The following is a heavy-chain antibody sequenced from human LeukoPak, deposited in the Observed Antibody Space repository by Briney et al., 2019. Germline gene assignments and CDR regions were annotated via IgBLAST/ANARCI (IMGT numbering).Heavy chain of an antibody. V-gene: IGHV4-38-2*02. CDR3: ARHYLYDTSGDGTYYFDY. Sequence: SETLSLTCIVSGYSINSGYHWGWVRQPPGKGLEWIGSIYHSGSTYYNPSLKSRVTISIDTSKNQFSLKLSSVTAANTAVYYCARHYLYDTSGDGTYYFDYWGQGTLVTVSS. CDR1: GYSINSGYH. J-gene: IGHJ4*02. CDR2: IYHSGST. D-gene: IGHD3-22*01.